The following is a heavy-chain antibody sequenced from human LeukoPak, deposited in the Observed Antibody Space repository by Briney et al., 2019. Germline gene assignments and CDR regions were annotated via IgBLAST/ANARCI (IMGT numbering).Heavy chain of an antibody. D-gene: IGHD3-10*01. J-gene: IGHJ6*03. Sequence: HSETLSLTCTVSGGSINSHTFYWAWIRQPPGKGLEWIGNIYYSGSTYYNPSFKSRVTISITTSKNQFSLNLTSVSAADRAVYYCARMVRGIILGPNYHSYSMDVWGKGATVTVSS. CDR3: ARMVRGIILGPNYHSYSMDV. CDR2: IYYSGST. V-gene: IGHV4-39*01. CDR1: GGSINSHTFY.